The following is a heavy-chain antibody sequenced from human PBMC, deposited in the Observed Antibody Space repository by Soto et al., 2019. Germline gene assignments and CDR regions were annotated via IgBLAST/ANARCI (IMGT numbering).Heavy chain of an antibody. V-gene: IGHV3-7*03. CDR1: GFTFSNYW. J-gene: IGHJ6*02. D-gene: IGHD1-26*01. Sequence: VRLSCAASGFTFSNYWMSWVRQAPGKGLEWVANIKQDGSEEYYVDSVKGRFTISRDNAKNSLYLQMNSLRAEDTAVYYCARGDSGSYYFSDYYGMDVWGQGTTVTVSS. CDR2: IKQDGSEE. CDR3: ARGDSGSYYFSDYYGMDV.